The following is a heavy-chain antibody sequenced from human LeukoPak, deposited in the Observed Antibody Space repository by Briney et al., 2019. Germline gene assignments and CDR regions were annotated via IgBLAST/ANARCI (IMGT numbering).Heavy chain of an antibody. CDR1: GGSFSGYY. CDR2: INHSGST. J-gene: IGHJ4*02. D-gene: IGHD5-12*01. V-gene: IGHV4-34*01. CDR3: ARASYGGYVEFDY. Sequence: SETLSLTCAVYGGSFSGYYWSWIRQPPGKGLEWIGEINHSGSTNYNPSLKSRVTISVDTSKNQISLKLSSVTAADTAVYYCARASYGGYVEFDYWGQGTLVTVSS.